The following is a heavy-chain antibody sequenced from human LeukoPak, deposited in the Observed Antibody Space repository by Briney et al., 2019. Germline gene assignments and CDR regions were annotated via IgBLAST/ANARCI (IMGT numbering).Heavy chain of an antibody. V-gene: IGHV3-21*01. CDR1: GFTFSSYT. Sequence: GGSLRLSCATSGFTFSSYTMNWVRQAPGKGLEWVSSISSSSNYIYYADSVKGRFTISRDNAKNSLYLQMNSLRAEDTAVYYCASRGGTRLYYYYMDVWGKGTTVTVSS. CDR3: ASRGGTRLYYYYMDV. CDR2: ISSSSNYI. J-gene: IGHJ6*03. D-gene: IGHD2-15*01.